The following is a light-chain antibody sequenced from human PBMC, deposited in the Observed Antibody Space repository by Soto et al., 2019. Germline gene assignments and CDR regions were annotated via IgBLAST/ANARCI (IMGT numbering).Light chain of an antibody. Sequence: DIQMTQSPSTVSASVGDRVAITCRASQSISTSLAWYQQKPGKAPRLLIYRASSLEEGVPSRFSGSGSGTAFTLTIVGLQPDDFATYYCQQYAAHSQVTLGQGTKLEI. CDR1: QSISTS. CDR2: RAS. CDR3: QQYAAHSQVT. J-gene: IGKJ2*01. V-gene: IGKV1-5*03.